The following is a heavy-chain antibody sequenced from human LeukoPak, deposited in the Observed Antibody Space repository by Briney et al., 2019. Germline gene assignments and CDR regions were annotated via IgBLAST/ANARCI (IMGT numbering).Heavy chain of an antibody. CDR2: ISYDGSNK. J-gene: IGHJ4*02. Sequence: PGGSLRLSCAASGFTFSSYAMHWVRQAPGKGLEWVAVISYDGSNKYYADSVKGRFTISRDNSKNTLYLQMNSLRAEDTAVYHCAKDDSWAGDRYFDYWGQGTLVTVSS. D-gene: IGHD3-22*01. CDR1: GFTFSSYA. V-gene: IGHV3-30-3*01. CDR3: AKDDSWAGDRYFDY.